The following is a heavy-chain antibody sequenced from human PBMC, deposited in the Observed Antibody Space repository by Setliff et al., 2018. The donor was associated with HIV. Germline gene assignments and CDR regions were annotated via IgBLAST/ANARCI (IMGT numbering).Heavy chain of an antibody. D-gene: IGHD3-3*01. Sequence: ASVKVSCKAYGHTYNAYGITWVRQAPGQGLEWMGWISAHYGSTKYAQTLQGRVTMTTDTSTNTLYLQMNSLKTDDTAVYFCTKFSEWSEDYWGQGTLVTVSS. J-gene: IGHJ4*02. CDR1: GHTYNAYG. CDR2: ISAHYGST. V-gene: IGHV1-18*01. CDR3: TKFSEWSEDY.